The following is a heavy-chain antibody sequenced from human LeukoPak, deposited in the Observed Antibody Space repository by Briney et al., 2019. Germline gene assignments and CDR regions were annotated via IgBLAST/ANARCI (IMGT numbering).Heavy chain of an antibody. V-gene: IGHV4-4*02. CDR1: GGSISSSNW. CDR3: ARDSGGYYPEGRAFDI. Sequence: SETLSLTCAVSGGSISSSNWWSWVRQPPGKGLEWIGEIYHSGSTNYNPSLKSRVTISVDKSKNQFSLKLSSVTAADTAVYYCARDSGGYYPEGRAFDIWGQGTMVTVSS. CDR2: IYHSGST. J-gene: IGHJ3*02. D-gene: IGHD3-22*01.